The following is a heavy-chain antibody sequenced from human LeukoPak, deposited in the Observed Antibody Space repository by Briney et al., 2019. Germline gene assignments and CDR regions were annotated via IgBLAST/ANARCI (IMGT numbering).Heavy chain of an antibody. J-gene: IGHJ4*02. D-gene: IGHD3-22*01. Sequence: QPGGSLRLSCAASGFSVSSSYMNWVRQAPGKGLEWVSVIYSGGSTYYADSVKGRFTISRDNSKNTLYLQMSSLRAEDTAVYYCVRDSSGYSLDYWGQGTLVTVSS. V-gene: IGHV3-66*01. CDR2: IYSGGST. CDR1: GFSVSSSY. CDR3: VRDSSGYSLDY.